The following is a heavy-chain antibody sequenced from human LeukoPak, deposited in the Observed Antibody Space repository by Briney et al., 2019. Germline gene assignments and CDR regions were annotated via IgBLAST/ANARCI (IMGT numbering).Heavy chain of an antibody. J-gene: IGHJ4*02. D-gene: IGHD2-2*01. CDR1: GFTLSSYA. CDR2: ISGSGGST. V-gene: IGHV3-23*01. Sequence: GGSLRLSCAASGFTLSSYAMSWARQAPGKGLEGVAAISGSGGSTCYADSGKGRCTISRDNSKNPLYLQMNSLRAEDTAVYYCARGYCSSTGCLWYFDYWGQGALVTVSS. CDR3: ARGYCSSTGCLWYFDY.